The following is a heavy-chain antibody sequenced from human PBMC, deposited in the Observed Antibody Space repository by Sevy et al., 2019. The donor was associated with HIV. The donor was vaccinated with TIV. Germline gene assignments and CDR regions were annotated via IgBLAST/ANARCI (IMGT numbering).Heavy chain of an antibody. CDR1: GGTFSSYA. J-gene: IGHJ6*02. CDR3: ARETSAVYYYGMDV. Sequence: ASVKVSCKASGGTFSSYAISWVRQAPGQGLEWMGGIIPIFGTANYAQKFQGRVTITADESTSTAYMELSSLRSEDKAVYYCARETSAVYYYGMDVWGQGTTVTVSS. V-gene: IGHV1-69*13. CDR2: IIPIFGTA.